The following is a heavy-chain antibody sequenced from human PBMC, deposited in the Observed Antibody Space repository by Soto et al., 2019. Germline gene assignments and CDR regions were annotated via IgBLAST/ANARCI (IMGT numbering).Heavy chain of an antibody. V-gene: IGHV2-5*01. CDR2: IYWNDDK. CDR3: AHRFRGSYHPDAFDI. D-gene: IGHD1-26*01. J-gene: IGHJ3*02. CDR1: GFSLSTSGVG. Sequence: SGPTLVKPTQTLTLTCTFSGFSLSTSGVGVGWIRQPPGKALEWLALIYWNDDKRYSPSLKGRLTITKDTSKNQVVLTMTNMDPVDTATYYCAHRFRGSYHPDAFDIWGQGTMVTVSS.